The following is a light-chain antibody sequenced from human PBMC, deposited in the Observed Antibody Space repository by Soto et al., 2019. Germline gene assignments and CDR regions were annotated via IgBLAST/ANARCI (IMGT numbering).Light chain of an antibody. V-gene: IGLV2-11*01. J-gene: IGLJ3*02. Sequence: SALTQPRSVSGSPGQSVTISCTGTSSDVGGYNYVSWYQQHPGKAPKLMIYDVSKRPSGVPDRFSGSKSGNTASLTISGLQAEDEADYYCCSYAGSYPSWVFGGGTKLTVL. CDR1: SSDVGGYNY. CDR2: DVS. CDR3: CSYAGSYPSWV.